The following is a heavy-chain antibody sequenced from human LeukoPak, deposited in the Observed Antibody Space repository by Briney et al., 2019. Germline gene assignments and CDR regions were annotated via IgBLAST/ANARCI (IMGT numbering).Heavy chain of an antibody. D-gene: IGHD4-17*01. V-gene: IGHV1-2*02. CDR3: ARGFRRVPVTSPGY. J-gene: IGHJ4*02. Sequence: ASVKVSCKASGYTFTGYYMHWVRQAPGQGLEWMGWINPNSGGTNYAQKFQGRVTMARNTSISTAYMELSSLKSEDTAVYYCARGFRRVPVTSPGYWGQGTLVTVSS. CDR1: GYTFTGYY. CDR2: INPNSGGT.